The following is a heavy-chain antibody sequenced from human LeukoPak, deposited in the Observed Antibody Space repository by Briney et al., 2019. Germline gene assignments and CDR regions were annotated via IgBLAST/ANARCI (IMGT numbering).Heavy chain of an antibody. CDR2: IRSKPYGGTT. V-gene: IGHV3-49*03. D-gene: IGHD3-3*01. J-gene: IGHJ4*02. Sequence: GESLRLSCTTSGFTFGDYVVSWFRQAPGKGLEWVGFIRSKPYGGTTEYAASVKGRFTISRDDSKSIAYLQMNSLKTEDTAVYYCTRGSDSIFGVARDGFDYWGQGTLVTVSS. CDR3: TRGSDSIFGVARDGFDY. CDR1: GFTFGDYV.